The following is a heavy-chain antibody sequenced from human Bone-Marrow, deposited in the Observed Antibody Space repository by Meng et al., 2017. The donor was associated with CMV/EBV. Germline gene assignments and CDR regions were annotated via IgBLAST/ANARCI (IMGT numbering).Heavy chain of an antibody. J-gene: IGHJ6*02. D-gene: IGHD3-16*02. CDR2: INPNSGGT. Sequence: ASVKVSCKASGYTFTGYYMHWVRQAPGQGLEWMGWINPNSGGTNYAQKFQGRVTMTRDTSISTAYMELSRLRSDDTAVYCCARARMITFGGVIVTPMDVWGQGTTVTVSS. CDR1: GYTFTGYY. CDR3: ARARMITFGGVIVTPMDV. V-gene: IGHV1-2*02.